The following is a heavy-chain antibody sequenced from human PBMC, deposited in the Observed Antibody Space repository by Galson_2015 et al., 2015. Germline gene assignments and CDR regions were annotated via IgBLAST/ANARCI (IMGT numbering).Heavy chain of an antibody. J-gene: IGHJ4*02. CDR3: ARGCWGTRFDS. V-gene: IGHV3-23*01. Sequence: SLRLSCAASGFTFSYTVMSWVRQAPGKGLEWVSAISGSGGSTYYADSVKGRFTISRDNTKNTLYLQTNSPRAEDTAIYYCARGCWGTRFDSWVQGTLVTVSS. D-gene: IGHD4/OR15-4a*01. CDR1: GFTFSYTV. CDR2: ISGSGGST.